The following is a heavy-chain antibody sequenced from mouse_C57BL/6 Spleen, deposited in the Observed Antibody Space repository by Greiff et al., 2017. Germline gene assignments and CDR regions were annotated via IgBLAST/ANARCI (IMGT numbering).Heavy chain of an antibody. D-gene: IGHD2-4*01. CDR2: INPSNGGT. Sequence: VKLQQPGTELVKPGASVKLSCKASGYTFTSYWMHWVKQRPGQGLEWIGNINPSNGGTNYNEKFKSKATLTVDKSSSTAYMQLSSLTSEDSAVYYCARADYDYGYFDVWGTGTTGTVSS. CDR1: GYTFTSYW. CDR3: ARADYDYGYFDV. J-gene: IGHJ1*03. V-gene: IGHV1-53*01.